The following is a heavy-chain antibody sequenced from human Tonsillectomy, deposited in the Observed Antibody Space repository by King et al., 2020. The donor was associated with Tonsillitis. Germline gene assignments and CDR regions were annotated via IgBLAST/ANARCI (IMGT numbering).Heavy chain of an antibody. J-gene: IGHJ4*02. D-gene: IGHD3-22*01. CDR1: GFTFSSYA. Sequence: VQLVESGGGLVQPGGSLRLSCAASGFTFSSYAMSWVRQAPGKGLEWVSAISGSGGSTYYAESVKGRFTISRDNSKNTLYLQMNSLGAEDTAVYYCAKLLTMIVVVTIDYWGQGTLVTVSS. V-gene: IGHV3-23*04. CDR2: ISGSGGST. CDR3: AKLLTMIVVVTIDY.